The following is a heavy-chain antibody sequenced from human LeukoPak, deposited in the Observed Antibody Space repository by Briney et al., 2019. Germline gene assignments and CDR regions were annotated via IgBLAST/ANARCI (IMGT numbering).Heavy chain of an antibody. CDR1: GFTFSSYA. J-gene: IGHJ3*02. V-gene: IGHV3-30-3*01. Sequence: GGSLRLSCAASGFTFSSYAMHWVRQAPGKGLEWVAVTSYDGSIKKYADSVKGRFTISRDNSKNTLFLQMNSLRPEDTALYYCAREITIFGVVTQRYDAFDIWGQGTMVTVSS. CDR2: TSYDGSIK. CDR3: AREITIFGVVTQRYDAFDI. D-gene: IGHD3-3*01.